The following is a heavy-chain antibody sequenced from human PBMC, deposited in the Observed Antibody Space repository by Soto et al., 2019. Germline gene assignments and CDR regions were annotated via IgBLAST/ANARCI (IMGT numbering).Heavy chain of an antibody. Sequence: QVQLVQSGAEVKKPGSSVKVSCKASGCTFSIYTISWVRQAPGQGLEWMGGSANSAQKIQGRLTVTADDSTSTGYLELSSLTSEDTAVYYCARDGPRDLAWFDPWGQGTLVSVSS. CDR3: ARDGPRDLAWFDP. CDR1: GCTFSIYT. J-gene: IGHJ5*02. CDR2: SA. V-gene: IGHV1-69*01.